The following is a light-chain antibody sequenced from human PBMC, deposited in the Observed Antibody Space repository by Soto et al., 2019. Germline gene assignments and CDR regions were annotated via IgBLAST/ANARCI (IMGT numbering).Light chain of an antibody. V-gene: IGKV3-20*01. CDR2: GAS. CDR3: QQFATSPRT. Sequence: EIVMTQSPATLSVSPGERATLSCRASQSVSTTSLTWYQQRPGQPPRLLIYGASNRATDIADRFSGSGSGTDFTLTISGVEPEDFAVYYCQQFATSPRTFGQGTKVDI. CDR1: QSVSTTS. J-gene: IGKJ1*01.